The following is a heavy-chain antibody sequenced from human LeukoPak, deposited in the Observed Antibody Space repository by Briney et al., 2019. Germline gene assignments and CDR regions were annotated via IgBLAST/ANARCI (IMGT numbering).Heavy chain of an antibody. CDR3: ARDIWYSSSRSAFDI. V-gene: IGHV3-33*01. CDR2: IWYDGSNK. Sequence: GRSLRLSCAASGFTFSSYGMHWVRQAPGKGLEWVAVIWYDGSNKYYADSVKGRFTISRDNSKNTLYLQMNSLRAEDTAVYYCARDIWYSSSRSAFDIWGQGTMVTASS. J-gene: IGHJ3*02. CDR1: GFTFSSYG. D-gene: IGHD6-6*01.